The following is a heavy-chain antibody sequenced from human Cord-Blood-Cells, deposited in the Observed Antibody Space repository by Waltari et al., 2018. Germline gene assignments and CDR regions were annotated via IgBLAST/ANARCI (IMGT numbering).Heavy chain of an antibody. CDR1: GGSFSGYY. Sequence: TCAVYGGSFSGYYWSWIRQPPGKGLEWIGEINHSGSTNYNPSPKSRVTISVDTSKNQFSLKLSSVTAADTAVYYCARGRVYCSSTSCYYYYGMDVWGQGTTVTVSS. CDR3: ARGRVYCSSTSCYYYYGMDV. D-gene: IGHD2-2*01. V-gene: IGHV4-34*01. CDR2: INHSGST. J-gene: IGHJ6*02.